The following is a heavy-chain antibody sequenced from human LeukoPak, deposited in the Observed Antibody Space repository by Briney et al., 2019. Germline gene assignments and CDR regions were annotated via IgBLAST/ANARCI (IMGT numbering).Heavy chain of an antibody. V-gene: IGHV1-46*01. CDR3: ARVRSGYYPRYAFDI. Sequence: VASVKVSCKASGYTFTGYYMHWVRQAPGQGLEWMGIINPSGGSTSYAQKFQGRVTMTRDTSTSTVYMELSSLRSEDTAVYYCARVRSGYYPRYAFDIWGQGTMVTVSS. J-gene: IGHJ3*02. D-gene: IGHD3-22*01. CDR2: INPSGGST. CDR1: GYTFTGYY.